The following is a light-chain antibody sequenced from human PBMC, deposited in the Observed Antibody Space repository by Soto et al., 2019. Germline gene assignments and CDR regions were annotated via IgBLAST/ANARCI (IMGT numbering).Light chain of an antibody. Sequence: SPGERAPLSCRASQSVSTYLGWYQQKPGQAPRLLIYDASNRATGIPARFSGSGSGTDFTLTISSLEPEDFAVYYCQQRSNWITFGQGTRLEIK. V-gene: IGKV3-11*01. J-gene: IGKJ5*01. CDR1: QSVSTY. CDR3: QQRSNWIT. CDR2: DAS.